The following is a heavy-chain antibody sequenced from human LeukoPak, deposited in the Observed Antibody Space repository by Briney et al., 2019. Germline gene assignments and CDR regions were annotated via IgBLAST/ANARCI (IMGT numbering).Heavy chain of an antibody. CDR2: IYYSGST. Sequence: PSETLSLTCTVSGGSISSSSYYWGWIRQPPGKGLEWIGSIYYSGSTYYNPSLNSRVTISVDTSKNQFSLKLSSAAAADTAVYYCARDAVMDSPNPLNWFDPWGQGTLVTVSS. D-gene: IGHD3/OR15-3a*01. J-gene: IGHJ5*02. CDR3: ARDAVMDSPNPLNWFDP. V-gene: IGHV4-39*01. CDR1: GGSISSSSYY.